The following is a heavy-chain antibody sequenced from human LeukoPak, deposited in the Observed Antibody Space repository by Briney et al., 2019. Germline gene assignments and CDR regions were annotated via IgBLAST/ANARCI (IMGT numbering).Heavy chain of an antibody. V-gene: IGHV3-30*03. Sequence: GGSLRLSCAASGFALSSYDMHWVRQAPGKGLEWVAVISYDGSDKYYVDSVKGRFTISRDNSKNTLYLQMNSLKAEDAAVYYCARVLSGSYGNYFDYWGQGTLVTVSS. CDR3: ARVLSGSYGNYFDY. D-gene: IGHD1-26*01. CDR1: GFALSSYD. CDR2: ISYDGSDK. J-gene: IGHJ4*02.